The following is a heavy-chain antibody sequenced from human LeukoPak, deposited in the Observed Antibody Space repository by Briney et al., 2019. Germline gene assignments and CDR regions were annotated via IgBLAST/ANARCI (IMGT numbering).Heavy chain of an antibody. Sequence: PSQTLSLTCTVSGGSISSGSYHWSWIRQPAGKGLEWIGRIYTSGSTNYNPSLKSRVTISVDTSKNQFSLKLSSVTAADTAVYYCASNDFWSDYYYFQHWGQGTLVTVSS. CDR1: GGSISSGSYH. CDR2: IYTSGST. V-gene: IGHV4-61*02. J-gene: IGHJ1*01. D-gene: IGHD3-3*01. CDR3: ASNDFWSDYYYFQH.